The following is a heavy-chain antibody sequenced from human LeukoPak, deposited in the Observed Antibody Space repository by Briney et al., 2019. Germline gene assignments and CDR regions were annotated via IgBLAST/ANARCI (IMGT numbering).Heavy chain of an antibody. CDR2: IIPIFGTA. D-gene: IGHD2-15*01. CDR3: ARDLVDYVVVAAPFGY. V-gene: IGHV1-69*01. CDR1: GGTFSSYA. J-gene: IGHJ4*02. Sequence: SVKVSRKSSGGTFSSYAISWVRQAPGQGLEWMGGIIPIFGTANNAQKFQGRVTITADESTSTAYMELSSLRSEDTAVYYCARDLVDYVVVAAPFGYWGQGTLVTVSS.